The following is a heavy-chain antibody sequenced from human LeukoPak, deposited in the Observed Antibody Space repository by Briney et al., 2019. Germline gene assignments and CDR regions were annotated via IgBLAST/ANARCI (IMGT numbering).Heavy chain of an antibody. Sequence: GGSLRLSCAASGFTFDDYGMSWVRQAPGKGLEWVSVIYSGGSTYYADSVKGRFTISRDNSKNTLYLQMNSLRAEDTAVYYCARDIGVGATTTFDYWGQGTLVTVSS. CDR3: ARDIGVGATTTFDY. V-gene: IGHV3-66*01. J-gene: IGHJ4*02. CDR1: GFTFDDYG. CDR2: IYSGGST. D-gene: IGHD1-26*01.